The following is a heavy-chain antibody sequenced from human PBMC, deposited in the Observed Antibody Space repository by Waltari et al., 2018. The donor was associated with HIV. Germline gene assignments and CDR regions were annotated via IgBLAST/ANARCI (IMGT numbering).Heavy chain of an antibody. V-gene: IGHV1-46*01. Sequence: QVQLIQPALQMRQSGSSVRLYCPASGFTLSGNSIHWLRQGPGQTFEWIGVINGGDGDAISAPKFRTRVTFTRDLFMGAIQMDFMSLKSEDTAVYFCARAGLGGLIQDFDIWGQGTQVIVSS. CDR2: INGGDGDA. CDR1: GFTLSGNS. J-gene: IGHJ4*02. D-gene: IGHD1-26*01. CDR3: ARAGLGGLIQDFDI.